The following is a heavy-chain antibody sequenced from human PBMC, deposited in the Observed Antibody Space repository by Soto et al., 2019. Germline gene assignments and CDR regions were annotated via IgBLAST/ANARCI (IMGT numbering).Heavy chain of an antibody. D-gene: IGHD4-17*01. CDR2: GYATGTS. CDR1: GGSMSKFY. CDR3: VRDGSKTLRDCFDP. Sequence: QVQVQESGPGLVKPSETLSLTCSVSGGSMSKFYWSWIRKTAGTGLEWMGRGYATGTSDYNPSLRSRIAMSVDISKKTFSLRMRSVTAADTGAYYCVRDGSKTLRDCFDPWGQGILVTVSS. V-gene: IGHV4-4*07. J-gene: IGHJ5*02.